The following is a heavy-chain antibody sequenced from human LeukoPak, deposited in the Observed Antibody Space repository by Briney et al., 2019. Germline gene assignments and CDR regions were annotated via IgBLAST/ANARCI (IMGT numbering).Heavy chain of an antibody. J-gene: IGHJ4*02. D-gene: IGHD2-15*01. Sequence: PGGSLILSCAASGFTFTNYAMSGVRQAPGKGLEWVSGMSGRGVSTYYADSGKGRFTISSDNSKNTLYLQMNSLRAEDTAIYYCAKDCNGGNCYIDYWGQGTLVTVAS. V-gene: IGHV3-23*01. CDR2: MSGRGVST. CDR3: AKDCNGGNCYIDY. CDR1: GFTFTNYA.